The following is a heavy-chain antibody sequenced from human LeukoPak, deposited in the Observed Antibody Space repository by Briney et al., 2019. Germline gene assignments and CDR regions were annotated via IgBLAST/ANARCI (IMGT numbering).Heavy chain of an antibody. CDR2: INPSGGST. CDR1: GYTFTSYY. D-gene: IGHD4-11*01. V-gene: IGHV1-46*01. Sequence: GASVKVSCKASGYTFTSYYIHWVRQAPGQGLEWMGIINPSGGSTRYAQKFQDRVTMTRDMSASTVYMELSSLRSEDTAVYYCARVSVVGNTVTPDDYWGRGTLVTVSS. J-gene: IGHJ4*02. CDR3: ARVSVVGNTVTPDDY.